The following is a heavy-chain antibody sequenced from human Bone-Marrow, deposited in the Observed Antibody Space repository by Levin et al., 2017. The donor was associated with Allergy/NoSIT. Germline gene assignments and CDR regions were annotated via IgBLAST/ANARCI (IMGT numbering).Heavy chain of an antibody. J-gene: IGHJ4*02. V-gene: IGHV1-69*02. Sequence: SVKVSCKTSGGSFSSYTFSWVRQAPGQGLEWMGRIIPILVVTDYAQKFQGRVTITADRSTSTTYMEMSSLRSEDTAVYFCARIVGNYYAARNPFDYWGQGTLVTVSS. CDR3: ARIVGNYYAARNPFDY. D-gene: IGHD3-10*01. CDR2: IIPILVVT. CDR1: GGSFSSYT.